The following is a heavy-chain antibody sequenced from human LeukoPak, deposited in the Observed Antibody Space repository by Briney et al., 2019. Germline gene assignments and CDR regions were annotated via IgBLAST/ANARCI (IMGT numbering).Heavy chain of an antibody. D-gene: IGHD1-26*01. V-gene: IGHV3-7*01. CDR1: GFTFSNYW. J-gene: IGHJ4*02. CDR2: IKQDGSEK. CDR3: ARDRSGSS. Sequence: TGGSLRLSCAASGFTFSNYWMSWVRQAPGRGLQWVANIKQDGSEKYYVDSVKGRFTISRDNAKNSLYVQMNSLRAEDTAVYYCARDRSGSSWGQGTLVTVSS.